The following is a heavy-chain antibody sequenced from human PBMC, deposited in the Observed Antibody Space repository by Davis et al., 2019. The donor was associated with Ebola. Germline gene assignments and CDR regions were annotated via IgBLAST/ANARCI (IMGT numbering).Heavy chain of an antibody. CDR2: LDYSGFT. V-gene: IGHV4-59*01. Sequence: SETLSLTCTVSGASISAYFWTWIRQAPGKGLEWIAYLDYSGFTNYNPALKSRCTISEDSSKNQFSLKLSSVTAADTAVYYCARANWNDWFDPWGQGTLVTVSS. D-gene: IGHD1-1*01. J-gene: IGHJ5*02. CDR1: GASISAYF. CDR3: ARANWNDWFDP.